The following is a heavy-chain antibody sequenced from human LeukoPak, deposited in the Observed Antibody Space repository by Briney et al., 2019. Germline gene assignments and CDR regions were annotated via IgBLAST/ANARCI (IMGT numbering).Heavy chain of an antibody. CDR1: GGTFSSYA. CDR3: AIDGSTMVRGDEKDLDY. J-gene: IGHJ4*02. Sequence: AASVKVSCKASGGTFSSYAIIWVRQAPGQGLEWMGGIIPIFGTANYAQKFQGRVTITADESTSTAYMELSSLRSEDTAVYYCAIDGSTMVRGDEKDLDYWGQGTLVTVSS. CDR2: IIPIFGTA. V-gene: IGHV1-69*01. D-gene: IGHD3-10*01.